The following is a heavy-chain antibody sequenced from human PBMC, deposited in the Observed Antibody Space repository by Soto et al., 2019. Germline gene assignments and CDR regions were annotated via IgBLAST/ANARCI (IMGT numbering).Heavy chain of an antibody. CDR3: AKAGMAAAGSVQGVTDNDY. J-gene: IGHJ4*02. CDR2: ISGSGGST. CDR1: GFTFSSYA. V-gene: IGHV3-23*01. D-gene: IGHD6-13*01. Sequence: EVQLLESGGGLVQPGGSLRLSCAASGFTFSSYAMSWVRQAPGKGLEWVSAISGSGGSTYYADSVKGRFTISRDNSKNAPELEMNSLRAEDTAVYYCAKAGMAAAGSVQGVTDNDYWGQGTLVTVSS.